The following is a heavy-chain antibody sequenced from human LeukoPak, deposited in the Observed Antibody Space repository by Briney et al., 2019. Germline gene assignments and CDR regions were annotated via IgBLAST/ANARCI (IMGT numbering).Heavy chain of an antibody. CDR1: SGSISDYY. CDR2: IYTSGHIFTSGST. J-gene: IGHJ2*01. V-gene: IGHV4-4*07. Sequence: PSETLSLTCTVSSGSISDYYWSWVRQPAGKGLEWIGHIYTSGHIFTSGSTNYNPSLKSRVTISVDTSKNQFSLKLSSVTAADTAVYYCARHVWESSSWYVWYFDLWGRGTLVTVSS. CDR3: ARHVWESSSWYVWYFDL. D-gene: IGHD6-13*01.